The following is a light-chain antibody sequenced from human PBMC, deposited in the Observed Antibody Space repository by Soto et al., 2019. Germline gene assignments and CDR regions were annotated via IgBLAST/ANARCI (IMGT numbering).Light chain of an antibody. CDR3: QQRSNWPPALT. CDR1: QSVSSY. J-gene: IGKJ4*01. Sequence: EIVLTQSPATLSLSPGERATLSCRASQSVSSYLAWYQQKPGQAPRLLIYDASNRATGIPARFSGSGSGTDFTLSISILETEDFAVYYCQQRSNWPPALTFGGGTKVEIK. V-gene: IGKV3-11*01. CDR2: DAS.